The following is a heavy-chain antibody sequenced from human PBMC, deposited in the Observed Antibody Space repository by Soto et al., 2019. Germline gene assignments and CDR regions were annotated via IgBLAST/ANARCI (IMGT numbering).Heavy chain of an antibody. CDR3: AKSYYDILTGYYPAFDY. CDR2: ISYDGSNK. Sequence: ESGGGVVQPGRSLRLSCAASGFTFSSYGMHWVRQAPGKGLEWVAVISYDGSNKYYADSVKGRFTISRDNSKNTLYLQMNSLRAEDTAVYYCAKSYYDILTGYYPAFDYWGQGTLVTVSS. J-gene: IGHJ4*02. CDR1: GFTFSSYG. V-gene: IGHV3-30*18. D-gene: IGHD3-9*01.